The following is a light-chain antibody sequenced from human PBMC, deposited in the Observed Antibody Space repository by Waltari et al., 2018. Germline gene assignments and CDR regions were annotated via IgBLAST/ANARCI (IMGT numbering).Light chain of an antibody. J-gene: IGKJ4*01. CDR3: QQRRNWPLT. V-gene: IGKV3-11*01. CDR1: QSVGTY. CDR2: DAS. Sequence: EIVLTQSPATLSLSPGESATLPCRASQSVGTYLAWYQQRPVQSPRLLIYDASYRATGIPARFSGSGSETDFTLTISSLQPEDFAVYYCQQRRNWPLTFGGGTRVQI.